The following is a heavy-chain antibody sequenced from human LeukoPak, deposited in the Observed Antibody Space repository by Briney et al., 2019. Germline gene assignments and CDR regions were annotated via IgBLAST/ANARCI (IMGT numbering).Heavy chain of an antibody. Sequence: GGSLRLSCAASGFTFSSYGMHWVRQAPGKGLEWVAFIRYDGSKKYYTDSVKGRFTISRDNSKKTLYLQMNSLRTEDTAVYHCAQDIFYFCYLLYYWGQGTLVTVSS. D-gene: IGHD2/OR15-2a*01. CDR2: IRYDGSKK. V-gene: IGHV3-30*02. CDR1: GFTFSSYG. J-gene: IGHJ4*02. CDR3: AQDIFYFCYLLYY.